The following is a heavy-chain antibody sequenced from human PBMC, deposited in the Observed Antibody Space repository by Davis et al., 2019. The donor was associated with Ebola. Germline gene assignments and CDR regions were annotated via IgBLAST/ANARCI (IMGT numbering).Heavy chain of an antibody. Sequence: PGGSLRLSCAASGFTFSSYSMNWVRQAPGKGLEWVSSISSSSSYIYYADSVKGRFTISRDNAKNSLYLQMNSLRAEDTAVYYCARDLDTLKVVPAAEADYGMDVWGQGTTVTVSS. D-gene: IGHD2-2*01. CDR1: GFTFSSYS. V-gene: IGHV3-21*01. CDR3: ARDLDTLKVVPAAEADYGMDV. CDR2: ISSSSSYI. J-gene: IGHJ6*02.